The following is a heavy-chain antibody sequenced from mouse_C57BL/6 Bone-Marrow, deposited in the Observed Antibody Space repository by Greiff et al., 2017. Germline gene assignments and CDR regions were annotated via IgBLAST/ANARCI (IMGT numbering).Heavy chain of an antibody. CDR1: GFNIKDDY. CDR3: ASCSYDYPFAY. J-gene: IGHJ3*01. D-gene: IGHD2-4*01. CDR2: IDPENGDT. V-gene: IGHV14-4*01. Sequence: VQLKESGAELVRPGASVKLSCTASGFNIKDDYMHWVKQRPEQGLEWIGWIDPENGDTEYASKFQGKATITADTSSNTTYLPLSSLTSEDTAVYYCASCSYDYPFAYWGRGTLVTVSA.